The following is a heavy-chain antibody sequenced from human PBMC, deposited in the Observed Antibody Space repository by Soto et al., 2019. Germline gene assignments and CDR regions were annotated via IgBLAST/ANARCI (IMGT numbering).Heavy chain of an antibody. CDR2: IKQDGSEK. D-gene: IGHD5-18*01. CDR3: ARINVDTAMVRAFDY. J-gene: IGHJ4*02. CDR1: GFTFSSYW. Sequence: GGSLRLSCAASGFTFSSYWMSWVRQAPGKGLEWVANIKQDGSEKYYVDSVKGRFTTSRDNAKNSLYLQMNSLRAEDTAVYYCARINVDTAMVRAFDYWGQGTLVTVSS. V-gene: IGHV3-7*01.